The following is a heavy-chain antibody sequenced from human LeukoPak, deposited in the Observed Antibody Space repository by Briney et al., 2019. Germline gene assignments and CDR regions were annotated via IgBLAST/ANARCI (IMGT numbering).Heavy chain of an antibody. V-gene: IGHV3-48*01. D-gene: IGHD6-6*01. CDR2: ISSSSSTI. CDR1: RFIFSTYS. CDR3: ARDLRPARYFDY. J-gene: IGHJ4*02. Sequence: PGGSLRLSCAASRFIFSTYSMNWVRQAPGKGLEWVSFISSSSSTIYYADSVKGRFIISRDNAKSSLYLQMNSLRAEDTAVYYCARDLRPARYFDYWGQGTLVTVSS.